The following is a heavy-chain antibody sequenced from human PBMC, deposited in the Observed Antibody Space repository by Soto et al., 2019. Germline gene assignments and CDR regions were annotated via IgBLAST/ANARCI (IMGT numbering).Heavy chain of an antibody. V-gene: IGHV4-34*01. CDR3: ARAPRGNYGYPSYFDY. J-gene: IGHJ4*02. CDR2: INHSGST. D-gene: IGHD3-10*01. CDR1: GGSFRGYY. Sequence: PSETQSLTSTVYGGSFRGYYWTWIRQPPGKGLEWIGEINHSGSTNYNPSLKSRVTISVDTSKNQFSLKLSSVTAADTAVYYCARAPRGNYGYPSYFDYWGQGTLVTVSS.